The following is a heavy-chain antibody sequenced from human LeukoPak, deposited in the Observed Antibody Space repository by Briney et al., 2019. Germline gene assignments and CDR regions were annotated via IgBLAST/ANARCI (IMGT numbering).Heavy chain of an antibody. J-gene: IGHJ4*02. CDR1: GFTFSSYS. V-gene: IGHV3-21*01. Sequence: GGSLRLSCAASGFTFSSYSMNWARQAPGKGLEWVSSISSSSSYIYYADSVKGRFTISRDDAKNSLYLQMNSLRAEDTAVYYRARGIAAAGVDYWGQGTLVTVSS. CDR3: ARGIAAAGVDY. D-gene: IGHD6-13*01. CDR2: ISSSSSYI.